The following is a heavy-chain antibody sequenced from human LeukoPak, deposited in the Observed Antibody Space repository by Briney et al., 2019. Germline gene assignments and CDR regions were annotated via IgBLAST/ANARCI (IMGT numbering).Heavy chain of an antibody. J-gene: IGHJ4*02. CDR1: EFTFSTSY. V-gene: IGHV3-15*01. Sequence: GESLRLSCVASEFTFSTSYMRWVRQAPGKGLEWVGHIKSEADGGTTHYAAPVSGRFTISREASKNILYLQLDSLKPEDTGLYYCTAGHYSSLWGQGTLVTVSS. CDR3: TAGHYSSL. CDR2: IKSEADGGTT. D-gene: IGHD6-13*01.